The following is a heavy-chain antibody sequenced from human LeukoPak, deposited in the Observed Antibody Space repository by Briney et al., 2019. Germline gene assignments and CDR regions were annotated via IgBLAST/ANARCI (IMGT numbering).Heavy chain of an antibody. J-gene: IGHJ5*02. D-gene: IGHD2/OR15-2a*01. CDR2: IYDSGNT. CDR3: ARHDCDSSRCSVNWFAP. CDR1: GVSMSSSPYY. Sequence: PSETLSLTCTVSGVSMSSSPYYWGWIRQPPGKGLEWIGTIYDSGNTNYNPSLRSRLTISVDTSRNQFSLKLSSVTAADTAVYYCARHDCDSSRCSVNWFAPWGQGTLVTVSS. V-gene: IGHV4-39*01.